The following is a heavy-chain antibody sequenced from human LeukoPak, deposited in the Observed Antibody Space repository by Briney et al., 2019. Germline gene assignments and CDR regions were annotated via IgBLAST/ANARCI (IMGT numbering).Heavy chain of an antibody. J-gene: IGHJ3*02. CDR3: ARDLGDIVATTEAFDI. D-gene: IGHD5-12*01. CDR1: GYIFTSYY. V-gene: IGHV1-46*01. Sequence: ASVKVSCKASGYIFTSYYMYWVRQAPGQGLEWMGIINPSGGSIRYAQKFQGRVTMTRDTSTSTVYMELSSLRSEDTAVYYCARDLGDIVATTEAFDIWGQGTMVTVSS. CDR2: INPSGGSI.